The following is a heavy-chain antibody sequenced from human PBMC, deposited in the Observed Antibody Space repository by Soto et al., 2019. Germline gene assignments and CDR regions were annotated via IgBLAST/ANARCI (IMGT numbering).Heavy chain of an antibody. V-gene: IGHV3-30*03. J-gene: IGHJ1*01. CDR3: ARGTDYADLGNAEYFHP. CDR2: ISKDGSHS. D-gene: IGHD4-17*01. Sequence: QVQLVESGGGVAQPGRSLRLSCAASGFNFRTYGIHWVRQAPGKGLEWVALISKDGSHSYYAHSVKRRFTTSRDNSQNKAFLQVNSLRADDTAVYFCARGTDYADLGNAEYFHPWGQGTLVTVSS. CDR1: GFNFRTYG.